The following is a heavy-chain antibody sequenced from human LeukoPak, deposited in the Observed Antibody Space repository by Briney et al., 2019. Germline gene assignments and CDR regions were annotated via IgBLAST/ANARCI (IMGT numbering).Heavy chain of an antibody. J-gene: IGHJ6*02. V-gene: IGHV3-23*01. Sequence: GGSLRLSCAASGFTFSSYAMSWVRQAPGKGLEWVSAISGSGGSTYYADSVKGRFTISRDNSKNTLYLQMNSLRAEDTAVYYCAADLYGDPPRSYYYGMDVWGQGTTVTVSS. CDR3: AADLYGDPPRSYYYGMDV. D-gene: IGHD4-17*01. CDR1: GFTFSSYA. CDR2: ISGSGGST.